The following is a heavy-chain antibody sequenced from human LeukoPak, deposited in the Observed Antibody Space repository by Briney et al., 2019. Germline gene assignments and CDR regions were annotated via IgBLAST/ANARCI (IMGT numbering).Heavy chain of an antibody. J-gene: IGHJ4*02. V-gene: IGHV3-15*01. CDR2: IKSKTDGGTT. Sequence: GGSLRLSCAASGSTFSNAWMSWVRQAPGKGLEWVGRIKSKTDGGTTDYAAPVKGRFTISRDDSKNTLYLQMNSLKTEDTAVYYCTILIAAAGSRNYWGQGTLVTVSS. CDR1: GSTFSNAW. D-gene: IGHD6-13*01. CDR3: TILIAAAGSRNY.